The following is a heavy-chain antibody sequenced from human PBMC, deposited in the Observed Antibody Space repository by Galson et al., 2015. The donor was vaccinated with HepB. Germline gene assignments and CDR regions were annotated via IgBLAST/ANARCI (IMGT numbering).Heavy chain of an antibody. V-gene: IGHV3-48*04. CDR2: ISSSSTI. J-gene: IGHJ4*02. CDR1: GFTFSSYS. Sequence: LRLSCAASGFTFSSYSMNWVRQAPGKGLEWVSYISSSSTIYYADSVKGRFTISRDNAKNSLYLQMNSLRAEDTAVYYCARETPAGDYWGQGTLVTVSS. CDR3: ARETPAGDY. D-gene: IGHD2-2*01.